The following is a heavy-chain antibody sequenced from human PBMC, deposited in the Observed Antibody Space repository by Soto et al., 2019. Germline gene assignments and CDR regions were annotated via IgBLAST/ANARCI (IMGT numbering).Heavy chain of an antibody. CDR2: MNSDGSII. Sequence: PGGSLRLSCAVAGYTFRNHWMHWVRQAPGKGLEWVSRMNSDGSIINYKDSVKGRFTVSRDNAKNTLYLQMNSLRVEDTAVYYFATAEVDYWGPGTLVTVSS. V-gene: IGHV3-74*01. CDR1: GYTFRNHW. J-gene: IGHJ4*02. CDR3: ATAEVDY.